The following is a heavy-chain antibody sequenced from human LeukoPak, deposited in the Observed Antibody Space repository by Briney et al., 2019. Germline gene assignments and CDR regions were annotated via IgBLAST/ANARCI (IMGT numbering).Heavy chain of an antibody. V-gene: IGHV4-61*01. CDR1: GGSVISGSYY. Sequence: PSETLSLTCTVSGGSVISGSYYWSWIRQPPGKGLEWIRYIYYSGSAKYNPSLKSRVTISVDTSKNQFSLKLTSVTAADTAVYYCARGFGDWGLSWFDPWGQGTLVTVSS. CDR3: ARGFGDWGLSWFDP. J-gene: IGHJ5*02. D-gene: IGHD3-10*01. CDR2: IYYSGSA.